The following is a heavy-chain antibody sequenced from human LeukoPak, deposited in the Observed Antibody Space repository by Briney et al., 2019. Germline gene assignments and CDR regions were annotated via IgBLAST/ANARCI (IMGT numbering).Heavy chain of an antibody. CDR2: ISSSSSSI. CDR1: GFTFSNHY. J-gene: IGHJ4*02. V-gene: IGHV3-48*04. D-gene: IGHD5-12*01. Sequence: GGSLRLSCAASGFTFSNHYMNWVRQAPGKGLEWVSYISSSSSSIYYADSVRGRFTISRDNPKNSLYLQMNSLRAEDTAVYYCARDQRGYSAYDYWGQGTLVTVSS. CDR3: ARDQRGYSAYDY.